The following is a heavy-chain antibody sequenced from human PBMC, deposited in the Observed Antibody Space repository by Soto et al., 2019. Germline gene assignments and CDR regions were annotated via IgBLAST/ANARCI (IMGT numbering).Heavy chain of an antibody. CDR3: ARSQRGRTAFTFDY. D-gene: IGHD3-16*01. CDR2: IYYSGTT. CDR1: GDSVSNDNYY. Sequence: PSEALSLTCAVSGDSVSNDNYYWSWNRQPPGKGLEWIGYIYYSGTTNYNSYLKSRLSLSVDMSKNQFSLKLASVTAADTAVYFCARSQRGRTAFTFDYWGQGALVTVSS. V-gene: IGHV4-61*01. J-gene: IGHJ4*02.